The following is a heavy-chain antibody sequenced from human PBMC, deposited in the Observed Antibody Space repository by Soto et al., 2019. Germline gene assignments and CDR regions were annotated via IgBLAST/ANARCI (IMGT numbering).Heavy chain of an antibody. D-gene: IGHD3-10*01. V-gene: IGHV1-18*04. Sequence: QVQLVQSGAEVKKPGASVKVSCKASGYTFTSYGISWVRQAPGQGLEWMGWISAYNGNTNYAQKLQGRVTMTTDKSTSTAYMELRSLRSDDTAVYYCARARNVLLCFGESGAFDYWGQGTLVTVSS. CDR1: GYTFTSYG. CDR2: ISAYNGNT. CDR3: ARARNVLLCFGESGAFDY. J-gene: IGHJ4*02.